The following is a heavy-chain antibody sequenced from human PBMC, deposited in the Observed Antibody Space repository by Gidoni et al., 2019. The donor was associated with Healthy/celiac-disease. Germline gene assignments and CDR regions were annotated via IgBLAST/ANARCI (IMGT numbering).Heavy chain of an antibody. CDR2: IWYDGSNK. CDR3: ARASSGGIAVDY. D-gene: IGHD6-13*01. V-gene: IGHV3-33*01. CDR1: GFTFSSYG. J-gene: IGHJ4*02. Sequence: QVQLVESGGGVVQPGRSLRLSCAASGFTFSSYGMHWVRQAPGKGLEWVAVIWYDGSNKYYADSVKGRFTISRDNSKNTLYLQMNSLRAEDTAVYYCARASSGGIAVDYWGQGTLVTVSS.